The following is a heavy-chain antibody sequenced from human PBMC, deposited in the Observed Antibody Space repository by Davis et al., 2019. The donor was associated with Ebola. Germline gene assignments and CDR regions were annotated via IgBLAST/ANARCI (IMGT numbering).Heavy chain of an antibody. Sequence: MPGGSLRPSCPLSGASTSGFQWAWIRQPPGKGLASVAHIFNSGTASYNSALKSRVTISLDKSSNHFSLKLNSVTAADTAIYCCARDHMGSLDNWGQGTLVTVSS. J-gene: IGHJ4*02. V-gene: IGHV4-59*01. CDR1: GASTSGFQ. CDR3: ARDHMGSLDN. D-gene: IGHD1-26*01. CDR2: IFNSGTA.